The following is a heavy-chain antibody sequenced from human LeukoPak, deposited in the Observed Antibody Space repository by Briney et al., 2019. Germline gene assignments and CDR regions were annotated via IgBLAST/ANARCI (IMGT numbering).Heavy chain of an antibody. CDR1: GDTFSSHE. Sequence: ASVKVSCKASGDTFSSHEISWVRQAPGQGLEWMGRIIPLLGTANYTQKFQGGVTIIADKSTSTAYMELSRLRSDDTAVYYCASFYYDSSGYYLDWFDPWGQGTLVTVSS. D-gene: IGHD3-22*01. V-gene: IGHV1-69*04. J-gene: IGHJ5*02. CDR3: ASFYYDSSGYYLDWFDP. CDR2: IIPLLGTA.